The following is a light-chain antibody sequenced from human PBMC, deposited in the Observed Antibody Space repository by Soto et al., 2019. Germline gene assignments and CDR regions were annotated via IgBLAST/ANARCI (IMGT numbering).Light chain of an antibody. CDR2: AAS. V-gene: IGKV1-9*01. CDR1: QDISSY. CDR3: QQLNTYPWT. Sequence: DIQLTQSPSFLSASVGDRVTITCRASQDISSYLAWYQQKPGKAPNLLIYAASTLQSGVPSRFSGSGSGAEFPLTISSLQPEDFATYYCQQLNTYPWTFGQGAKVEIK. J-gene: IGKJ1*01.